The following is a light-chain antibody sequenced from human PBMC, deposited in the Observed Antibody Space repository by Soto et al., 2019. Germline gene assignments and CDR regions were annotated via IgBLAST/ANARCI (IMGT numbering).Light chain of an antibody. CDR1: QSISSY. CDR2: AAS. V-gene: IGKV1-39*01. J-gene: IGKJ1*01. Sequence: DIQMTQSPSSLSASVGDRVTITCRASQSISSYLNWYQKKPGKAPKILIYAASSLQGGVPSRFSGSGSGTDFNLTISILQTEDFAIYYCQQSYSATRTFGQGTKVDIK. CDR3: QQSYSATRT.